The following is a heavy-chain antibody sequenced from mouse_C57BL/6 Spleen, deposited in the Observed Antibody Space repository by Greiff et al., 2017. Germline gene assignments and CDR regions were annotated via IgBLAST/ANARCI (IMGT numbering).Heavy chain of an antibody. D-gene: IGHD3-3*01. CDR3: ARPGRGWEYFDY. CDR2: IDPETGGT. Sequence: QVQLQQSGAELVRPGASVTLSCKASGYTFTDYEMHWVKQTPVHGLEWIGAIDPETGGTAYNQKFKGKAILTADKSSSTAYMELRSLTSEDSAVYYCARPGRGWEYFDYWGQGTTLTVSS. V-gene: IGHV1-15*01. CDR1: GYTFTDYE. J-gene: IGHJ2*01.